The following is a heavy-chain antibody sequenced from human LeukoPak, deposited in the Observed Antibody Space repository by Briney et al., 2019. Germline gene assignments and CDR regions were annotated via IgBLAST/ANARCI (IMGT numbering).Heavy chain of an antibody. CDR3: ARDPFSSSWYFLDY. Sequence: ASETLSLTCTVSGGSISRDYWSWIRQPPGKGLEWIGYIYYTGSTNYNPSLKSRVTISVDTSKNQFSLKLSSVTAADTAVYYCARDPFSSSWYFLDYWGQGTLVTVSS. V-gene: IGHV4-59*01. J-gene: IGHJ4*02. CDR2: IYYTGST. D-gene: IGHD6-13*01. CDR1: GGSISRDY.